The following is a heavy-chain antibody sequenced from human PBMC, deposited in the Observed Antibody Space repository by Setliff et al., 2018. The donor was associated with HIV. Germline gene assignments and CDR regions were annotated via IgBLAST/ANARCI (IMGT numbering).Heavy chain of an antibody. J-gene: IGHJ4*02. CDR3: VRHLLDYNFWSGYSTQNCFNY. CDR1: GGSIDNYY. CDR2: TYYTGRT. D-gene: IGHD3-3*01. V-gene: IGHV4-59*08. Sequence: SETLSLTCSVSGGSIDNYYWSWIRQSPGKGLEWIGHTYYTGRTNYNPSLQSRVNMSVDTSKNQLSLNLTSVTAADTAIYYCVRHLLDYNFWSGYSTQNCFNYWGQGALVTVSS.